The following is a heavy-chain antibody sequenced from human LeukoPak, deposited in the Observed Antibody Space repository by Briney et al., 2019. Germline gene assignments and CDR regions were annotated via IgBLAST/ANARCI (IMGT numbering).Heavy chain of an antibody. J-gene: IGHJ6*02. CDR3: ARHRVEAVAGLYYYYGMDA. V-gene: IGHV4-59*08. D-gene: IGHD6-19*01. CDR2: IYYSGST. Sequence: PSETLSLTCTVSGGSISSYYWSWIRQPPGKGLEWIGYIYYSGSTNYNPSLKSRVTISVDTSKNQFSLKLSSVTAADTAVYYCARHRVEAVAGLYYYYGMDAWGQGTTVTVSS. CDR1: GGSISSYY.